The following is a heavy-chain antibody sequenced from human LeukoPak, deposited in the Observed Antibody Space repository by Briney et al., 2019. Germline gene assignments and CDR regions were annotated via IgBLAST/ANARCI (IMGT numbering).Heavy chain of an antibody. CDR1: SGSISSYSYY. J-gene: IGHJ3*02. CDR3: ARHERGSYYDILTGYYNVADAFDM. Sequence: PSETLSLTCTVSSGSISSYSYYWAWIRQPPGKGLEWIGSINYSGSTYYNPSLKTRVTISVDTSKKQFSLKLNSVTAADTAVYYCARHERGSYYDILTGYYNVADAFDMWGQGTMVTVSS. V-gene: IGHV4-39*01. CDR2: INYSGST. D-gene: IGHD3-9*01.